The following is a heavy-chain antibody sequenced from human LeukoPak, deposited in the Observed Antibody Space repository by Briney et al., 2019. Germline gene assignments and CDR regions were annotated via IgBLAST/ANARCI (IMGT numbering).Heavy chain of an antibody. CDR1: GYTFTSYG. CDR3: ARTYYDILTGYCSDY. Sequence: GASVKVSCKASGYTFTSYGISWVRQAPGQGLEWMGWISAYNGNTNYAQKLQGRVTMTTDTSTSTAYMELRSLRPDDTAVYYCARTYYDILTGYCSDYWGQGTLVTVSS. D-gene: IGHD3-9*01. CDR2: ISAYNGNT. J-gene: IGHJ4*02. V-gene: IGHV1-18*01.